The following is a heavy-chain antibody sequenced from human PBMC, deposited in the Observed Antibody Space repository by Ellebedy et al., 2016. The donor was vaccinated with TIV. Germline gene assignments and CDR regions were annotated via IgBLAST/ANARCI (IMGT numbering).Heavy chain of an antibody. Sequence: MPSETLSLTCAVYGGSFSGYYWSWIRQPPGKGLEWIGEINHSGSTNYNPSLKSRVTISVDTSKNQFSLKLSSVTAADTAVYYCARDHQATAAFDIWGQGTMVTVSS. V-gene: IGHV4-34*01. CDR2: INHSGST. CDR1: GGSFSGYY. CDR3: ARDHQATAAFDI. D-gene: IGHD5-12*01. J-gene: IGHJ3*02.